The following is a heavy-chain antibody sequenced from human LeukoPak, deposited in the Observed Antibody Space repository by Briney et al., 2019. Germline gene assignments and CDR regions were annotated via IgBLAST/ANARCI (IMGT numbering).Heavy chain of an antibody. D-gene: IGHD6-13*01. V-gene: IGHV1-69*04. CDR1: GGTFSSYA. CDR2: IIPILGIA. J-gene: IGHJ6*02. CDR3: ASELAAAGITHYYYGMDV. Sequence: GASVKVSCKASGGTFSSYAISWVRQAPGQGLEWMGRIIPILGIANYAQKFQGRVTITADKSTSTAYMELSSLRSEDTAVYYCASELAAAGITHYYYGMDVWGQGTTVTVSS.